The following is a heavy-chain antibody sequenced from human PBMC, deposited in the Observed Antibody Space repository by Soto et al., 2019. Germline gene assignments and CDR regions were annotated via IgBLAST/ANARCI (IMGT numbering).Heavy chain of an antibody. D-gene: IGHD2-2*01. CDR2: IIPIFGTA. CDR3: ARGTLGYCSSTSCRGWDYYYYGMDV. V-gene: IGHV1-69*13. Sequence: SVKVSCKASGGTFSSYAISWVRQVPGQGLEWMGGIIPIFGTANYAQKFQGRVTITADESTSTAYMELSSLRSEDTAVYYCARGTLGYCSSTSCRGWDYYYYGMDVWGQGTTVTVSS. CDR1: GGTFSSYA. J-gene: IGHJ6*02.